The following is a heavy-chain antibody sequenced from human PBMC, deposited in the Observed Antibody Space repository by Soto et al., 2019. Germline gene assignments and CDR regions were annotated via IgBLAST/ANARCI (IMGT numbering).Heavy chain of an antibody. D-gene: IGHD5-12*01. J-gene: IGHJ5*02. CDR3: ATSYDSGFDP. Sequence: QLQLVQCGGEVKNPGASVRVSCEAYGYPFSKYGTRWIRQAPGQRLEWMGWLKHDNGNTGYAQKFQRRVTMTTDTSSNTAYMELRSLRSDDTAVYYCATSYDSGFDPWGQGTLVSVSS. CDR2: LKHDNGNT. V-gene: IGHV1-18*04. CDR1: GYPFSKYG.